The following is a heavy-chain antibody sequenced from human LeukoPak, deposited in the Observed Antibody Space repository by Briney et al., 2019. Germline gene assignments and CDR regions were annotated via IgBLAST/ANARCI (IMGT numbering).Heavy chain of an antibody. D-gene: IGHD3-10*01. CDR3: ASRGIYLLDN. J-gene: IGHJ4*02. V-gene: IGHV1-2*02. CDR2: INPYSGGT. Sequence: ASVKVSCKASGYTFTSYGISWVRQAPGQGLEWMGWINPYSGGTIYAQKFQGRVTMTRDTSISTAYMELSRLTSDDTAVYYCASRGIYLLDNWGQGTLVTVSS. CDR1: GYTFTSYG.